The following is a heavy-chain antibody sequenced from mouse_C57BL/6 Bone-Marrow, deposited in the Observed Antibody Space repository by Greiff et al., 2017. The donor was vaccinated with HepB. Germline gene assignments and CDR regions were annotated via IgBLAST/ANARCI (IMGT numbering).Heavy chain of an antibody. Sequence: QVQLQQPGAELVRPGSSVKLSCKASGYTFTSYWMHWVKQRPIQGLEWIGSIDPSDSETHYNQKFKDKATLTVDKSSSTAYMQLSSLTSEDSAVYYCARSLYYYGSSPAWFAYWGQGTLVTVSA. D-gene: IGHD1-1*01. CDR2: IDPSDSET. V-gene: IGHV1-52*01. CDR3: ARSLYYYGSSPAWFAY. J-gene: IGHJ3*01. CDR1: GYTFTSYW.